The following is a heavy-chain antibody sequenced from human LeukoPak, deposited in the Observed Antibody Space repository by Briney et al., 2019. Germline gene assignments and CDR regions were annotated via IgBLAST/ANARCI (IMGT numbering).Heavy chain of an antibody. CDR3: ARGRDTAMGTYYYYGMDV. CDR1: GGTFSGYY. V-gene: IGHV4-34*01. D-gene: IGHD5-18*01. J-gene: IGHJ6*02. CDR2: INHSGST. Sequence: SETLSLTCAVYGGTFSGYYWSWIRQPPGKGLEWIGEINHSGSTNYNPSLKSRVTISVDTSKNQFSLKLSSVTAADTAVYYCARGRDTAMGTYYYYGMDVWGQGTTVTVSS.